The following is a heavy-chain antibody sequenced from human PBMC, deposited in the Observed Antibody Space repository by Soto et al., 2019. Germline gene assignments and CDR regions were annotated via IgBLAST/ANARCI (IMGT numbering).Heavy chain of an antibody. CDR1: GFGFRSYW. Sequence: PGVTRRRSGAASGFGFRSYWMSWGSPAPGKGLEWVANINQDGSEKYYVDSVRGRFIISTDNAENSLYLQMNSLRAEDTALYYCARDGVAAGLYLDNWGQGTLVTVSS. V-gene: IGHV3-7*01. J-gene: IGHJ4*02. CDR2: INQDGSEK. D-gene: IGHD6-19*01. CDR3: ARDGVAAGLYLDN.